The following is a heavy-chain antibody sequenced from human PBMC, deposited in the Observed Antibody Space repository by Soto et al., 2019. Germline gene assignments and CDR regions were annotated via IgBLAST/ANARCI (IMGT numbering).Heavy chain of an antibody. Sequence: QVQLVQSGAEVKKPGSSVNVSCKTSGGTFGNSAVTWVRQAPGQGLEWLGGIVPMFGTANYAQKFQGRVTITADASTIPAYMELSSLNAEDTAVYYCARDGDPQSAFWSGPLGGGRFDPWGQGTLVTVSS. CDR2: IVPMFGTA. CDR1: GGTFGNSA. J-gene: IGHJ5*02. V-gene: IGHV1-69*12. D-gene: IGHD3-3*01. CDR3: ARDGDPQSAFWSGPLGGGRFDP.